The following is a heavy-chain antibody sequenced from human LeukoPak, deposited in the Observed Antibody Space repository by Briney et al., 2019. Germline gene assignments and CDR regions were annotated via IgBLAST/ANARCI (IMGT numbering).Heavy chain of an antibody. CDR1: GGSISSSSYY. D-gene: IGHD3-22*01. CDR3: ARGPTYYYDSSGYWNAFDI. Sequence: SETLSLTCTVSGGSISSSSYYWGWIRQPPGKGLEWIGSIYYSGSTYYNPSLKSRVTISVDTSKNQFSLQLNSVTPEDTAVYYCARGPTYYYDSSGYWNAFDIWGQGTMVTVSS. V-gene: IGHV4-39*01. CDR2: IYYSGST. J-gene: IGHJ3*02.